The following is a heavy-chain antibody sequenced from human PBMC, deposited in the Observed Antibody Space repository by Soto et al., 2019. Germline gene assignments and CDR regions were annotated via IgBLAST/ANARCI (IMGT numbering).Heavy chain of an antibody. D-gene: IGHD2-15*01. V-gene: IGHV3-66*01. Sequence: GGSLRLSCAASGFTVSSKYMSWVRQAPGKGLEWVSLIQSGGPTYYADSVKGRFTISRDTSENTLHLQMDSLRAEDTAVYYCARDDVFCDGGRCYGVPLAVWGKGTTVPVSS. CDR3: ARDDVFCDGGRCYGVPLAV. CDR2: IQSGGPT. CDR1: GFTVSSKY. J-gene: IGHJ6*04.